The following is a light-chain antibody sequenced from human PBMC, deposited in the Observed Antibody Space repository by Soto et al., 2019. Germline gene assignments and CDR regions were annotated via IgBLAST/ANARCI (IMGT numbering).Light chain of an antibody. CDR3: QQYDSLPYT. Sequence: DIQMTQSPSSLSASVGGRVTITCQASQDISNHLNWYQQKPGKAPSRLIYDTSNLETGVPSTFSGGGSGRDFTLTITSLQPEDFATYYCQQYDSLPYTFGQGTKLDIK. CDR1: QDISNH. CDR2: DTS. V-gene: IGKV1-33*01. J-gene: IGKJ2*01.